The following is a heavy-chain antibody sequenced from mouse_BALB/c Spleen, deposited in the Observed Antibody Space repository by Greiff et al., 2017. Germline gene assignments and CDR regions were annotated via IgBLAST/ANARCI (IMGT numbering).Heavy chain of an antibody. D-gene: IGHD1-2*01. Sequence: VQLVESGAELVKPGASVKLSCKASGYTFTSYYMYWVKQRPGQGLEWIGEINPSNGGTNFNEKFKSKATLTVDKSSSTAYMQLSSLTSEDSAVYYCTRSGLRLRGYAMDYWGQGTSVTVSS. CDR2: INPSNGGT. V-gene: IGHV1S81*02. CDR3: TRSGLRLRGYAMDY. J-gene: IGHJ4*01. CDR1: GYTFTSYY.